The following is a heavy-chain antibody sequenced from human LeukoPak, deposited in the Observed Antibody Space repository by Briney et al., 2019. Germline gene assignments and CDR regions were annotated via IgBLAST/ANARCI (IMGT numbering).Heavy chain of an antibody. V-gene: IGHV3-21*01. CDR1: GFTFSTYS. Sequence: PGGSLGLSCAASGFTFSTYSMNWVRQAPGKGLEWVSSISSSSSFIYYADSVKGRFTISRDNAKNSVYLQMNSLRAEDTAVYYCARDSPLSFDIWGQGTMVTVSS. J-gene: IGHJ3*02. CDR3: ARDSPLSFDI. CDR2: ISSSSSFI.